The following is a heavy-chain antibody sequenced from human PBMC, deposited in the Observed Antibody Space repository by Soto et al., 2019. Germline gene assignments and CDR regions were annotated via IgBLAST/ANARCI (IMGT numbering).Heavy chain of an antibody. CDR1: GGTFSSYA. CDR2: IIPIFGTA. J-gene: IGHJ6*04. D-gene: IGHD2-15*01. Sequence: QVQLVQSGAEVKKPGSSVKVSCKASGGTFSSYAISWVRQAPGQGLEWMGGIIPIFGTANYAQKFQGRVMITADKCTSAAYMELSRLISEDAAVYYCARVRIGYCSGGSCYSDYYYYGMDVWGKGTTVTVSS. CDR3: ARVRIGYCSGGSCYSDYYYYGMDV. V-gene: IGHV1-69*06.